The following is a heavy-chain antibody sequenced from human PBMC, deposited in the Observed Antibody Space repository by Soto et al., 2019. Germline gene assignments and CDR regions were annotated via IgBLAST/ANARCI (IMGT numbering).Heavy chain of an antibody. J-gene: IGHJ3*02. CDR1: GLTFSSYA. CDR3: AKDEYQLLPNDAFDI. Sequence: GGSLRLTCAASGLTFSSYAMSWVRQAPGKGLEWVSAISGSGGSTYYADSVKGRFTISRDNSKNTLYLQMNSLRAEDTAVYYCAKDEYQLLPNDAFDIWGQGTMVTVSS. V-gene: IGHV3-23*01. CDR2: ISGSGGST. D-gene: IGHD2-2*01.